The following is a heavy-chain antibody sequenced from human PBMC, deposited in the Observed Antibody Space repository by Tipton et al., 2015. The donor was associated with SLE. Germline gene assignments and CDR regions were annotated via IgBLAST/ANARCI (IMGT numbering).Heavy chain of an antibody. V-gene: IGHV4-59*01. Sequence: LRLSCTVSGGPISSYYWSWIRQPPGKGLEWVGYIYYSGSTNYNPSLKSRVTISVDTSKNQFSLKLSSVTAADTAVYYCASIAAAGSDFDYWGQGTLVTVSS. CDR1: GGPISSYY. J-gene: IGHJ4*02. CDR2: IYYSGST. D-gene: IGHD6-13*01. CDR3: ASIAAAGSDFDY.